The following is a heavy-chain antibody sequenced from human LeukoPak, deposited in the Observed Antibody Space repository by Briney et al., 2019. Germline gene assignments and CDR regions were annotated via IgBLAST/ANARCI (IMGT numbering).Heavy chain of an antibody. CDR2: IGSSITYT. V-gene: IGHV3-21*01. D-gene: IGHD3-10*02. Sequence: GGSLRLSCAASGFTFNTYNMNWVRQAPGKGLEWVSSIGSSITYTYYADSVKGRFTISRDNAKNSLYLQMNSLRAEDTAVYYCAELGITMIGGVWGKGTTVTISS. CDR3: AELGITMIGGV. CDR1: GFTFNTYN. J-gene: IGHJ6*04.